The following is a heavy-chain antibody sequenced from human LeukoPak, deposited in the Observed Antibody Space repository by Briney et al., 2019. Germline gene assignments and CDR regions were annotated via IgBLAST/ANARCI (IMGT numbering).Heavy chain of an antibody. D-gene: IGHD6-13*01. Sequence: GASVKVSCKASGYTFTSYDINWVRQATGQGLEWMGWMNPNSGNTGYAQKFQGRVTMTRNTSISTAYMELSSLRSEDTAAYYCARIIEGGQLANWFDPWGQGTLVTVSS. CDR2: MNPNSGNT. CDR1: GYTFTSYD. CDR3: ARIIEGGQLANWFDP. J-gene: IGHJ5*02. V-gene: IGHV1-8*01.